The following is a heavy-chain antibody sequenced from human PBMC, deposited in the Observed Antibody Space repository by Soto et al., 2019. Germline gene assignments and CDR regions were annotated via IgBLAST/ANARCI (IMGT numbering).Heavy chain of an antibody. J-gene: IGHJ4*02. V-gene: IGHV3-53*05. D-gene: IGHD3-10*01. Sequence: GGSLRLSCAASGFTVSSNHMSWVRQAPGKGLEWVSVIYSGDTIYYADSVRGRFTISRDNSRNTLYLQMNSLRAEDTALYYCAKTPSRELLGFGELTGQPYYFDYWGQGTLVTVSS. CDR1: GFTVSSNH. CDR3: AKTPSRELLGFGELTGQPYYFDY. CDR2: IYSGDTI.